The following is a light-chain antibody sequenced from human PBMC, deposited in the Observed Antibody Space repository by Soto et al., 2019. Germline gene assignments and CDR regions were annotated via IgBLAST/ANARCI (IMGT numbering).Light chain of an antibody. CDR1: QSVSSY. CDR2: DAS. CDR3: HQRSNWPPET. J-gene: IGKJ4*01. V-gene: IGKV3-11*01. Sequence: EIVLTQSPATLSLSPGERATLSCRASQSVSSYLAWYQQKPGQAPRLLIYDASNRATGIPARFSGSGSGTEFTLTISSLEPEDFAVYYCHQRSNWPPETFGGGTKVEIK.